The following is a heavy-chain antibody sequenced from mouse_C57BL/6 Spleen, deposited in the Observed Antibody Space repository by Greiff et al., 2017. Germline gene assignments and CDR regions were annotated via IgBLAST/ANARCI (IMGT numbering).Heavy chain of an antibody. CDR1: GYTFTDHT. CDR2: ISPRDGST. J-gene: IGHJ2*01. CDR3: ASPLYYDSSSDWDY. V-gene: IGHV1-78*01. Sequence: QVQLQQSDAELVKPGASVTISCKVSGYTFTDHTIHWMQQRPEQGLEWIGYISPRDGSTKYNEKFKGKATLTADKSSSTAYMQLNSLTSEDSAVYSCASPLYYDSSSDWDYWGQGTTLTVSS. D-gene: IGHD1-1*01.